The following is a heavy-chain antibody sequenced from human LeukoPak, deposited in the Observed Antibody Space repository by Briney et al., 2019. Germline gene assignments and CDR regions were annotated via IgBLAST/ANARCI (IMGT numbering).Heavy chain of an antibody. CDR1: GGSISSYY. J-gene: IGHJ3*02. Sequence: KPSETLSLTCTVSGGSISSYYWSWIRQPPGKGLEWIGYVYYSGSTNYNPSLKSRVTISVDTSKNQFSLKLSSVTAADTAVYYCARGLRFLEWLFDIWGQGTMVTVSS. CDR3: ARGLRFLEWLFDI. V-gene: IGHV4-59*01. CDR2: VYYSGST. D-gene: IGHD3-3*01.